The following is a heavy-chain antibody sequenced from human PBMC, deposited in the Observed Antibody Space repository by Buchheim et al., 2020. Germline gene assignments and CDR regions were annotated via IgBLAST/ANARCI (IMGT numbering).Heavy chain of an antibody. D-gene: IGHD2/OR15-2a*01. V-gene: IGHV3-30*18. CDR1: GFIFSNFG. Sequence: QVQLVESGGGVVQPGRSLRLSCAASGFIFSNFGMHWVRRAPGKGLEWVAVISYDGSVDYYAASAKGRFTISRDNSKNTMWLQMNSLRPEDTAVYYCTKEPLVNTGYYYPHWGQGTL. CDR2: ISYDGSVD. J-gene: IGHJ4*02. CDR3: TKEPLVNTGYYYPH.